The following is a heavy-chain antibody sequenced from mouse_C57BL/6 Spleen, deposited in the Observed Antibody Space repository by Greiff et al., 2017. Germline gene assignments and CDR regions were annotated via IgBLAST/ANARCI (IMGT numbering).Heavy chain of an antibody. Sequence: QVQLQQPGAELVMPGASVKLSCKASGYTFTSYWMHWVKQRPGQGLEWIGEIDPSDSYTNYNQKFKCKSTLTVDKSSSTAYMQLSSLTSADAAVYCCARSLTGTRFAYWGQGTLVTVSA. CDR3: ARSLTGTRFAY. J-gene: IGHJ3*01. V-gene: IGHV1-69*01. D-gene: IGHD4-1*01. CDR1: GYTFTSYW. CDR2: IDPSDSYT.